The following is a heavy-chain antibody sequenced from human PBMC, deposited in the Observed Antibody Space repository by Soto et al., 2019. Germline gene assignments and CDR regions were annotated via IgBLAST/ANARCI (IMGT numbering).Heavy chain of an antibody. CDR3: ARALFYSDSDGYYFEFDY. V-gene: IGHV2-26*01. CDR1: GFSLTDTRMG. D-gene: IGHD3-22*01. J-gene: IGHJ4*02. CDR2: IISNDDK. Sequence: SGPTLVNPIETLTLTCSVSGFSLTDTRMGVSWIRQAPGKALEWLAHIISNDDKSYSTSLKSRLTISKDTSKSQVVLRMTNMDPVDTGSYYCARALFYSDSDGYYFEFDYWGPGTLVTVSS.